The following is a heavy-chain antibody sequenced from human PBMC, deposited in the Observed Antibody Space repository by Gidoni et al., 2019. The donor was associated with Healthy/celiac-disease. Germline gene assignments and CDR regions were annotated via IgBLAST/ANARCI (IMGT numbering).Heavy chain of an antibody. CDR2: IYYRGST. D-gene: IGHD7-27*01. CDR3: ARGPPRDWGGGYYFDY. CDR1: GASICRYY. J-gene: IGHJ4*02. V-gene: IGHV4-59*01. Sequence: QVQLQESGPGLVKPSETPTLTCLASGASICRYYWSWIRQPPGKGLECIGYIYYRGSTNYNPSLKSRVTISVDTTKNQFSLKLSSVTAADTAVYYCARGPPRDWGGGYYFDYWGQGTLVTVSS.